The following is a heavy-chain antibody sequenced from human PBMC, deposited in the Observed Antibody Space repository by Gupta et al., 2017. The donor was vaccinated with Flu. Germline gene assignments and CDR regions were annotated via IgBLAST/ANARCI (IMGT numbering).Heavy chain of an antibody. V-gene: IGHV1-3*01. D-gene: IGHD3-10*01. J-gene: IGHJ5*02. CDR3: TRLWTGWLDP. CDR2: INADIGDT. Sequence: IHWVRQAPGQRLEWMGWINADIGDTKYSQKFQGRITITSDTSTNTAYMELSSLRSEDTAVYYCTRLWTGWLDPWGQGTLVTVSS.